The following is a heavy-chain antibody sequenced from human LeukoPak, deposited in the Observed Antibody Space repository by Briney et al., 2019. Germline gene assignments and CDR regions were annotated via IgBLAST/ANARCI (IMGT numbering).Heavy chain of an antibody. Sequence: SETLSLTCTVSGGSISSYYWSWIRQPPGKGLEWIGYIYYSGSTNYNPSLKSRVTISVDTSKNQFSLKLSSVTAADTAVYYCARGGKYYASSGWFDPWGQGTLVTVSS. CDR2: IYYSGST. V-gene: IGHV4-59*01. CDR1: GGSISSYY. D-gene: IGHD2-2*01. J-gene: IGHJ5*02. CDR3: ARGGKYYASSGWFDP.